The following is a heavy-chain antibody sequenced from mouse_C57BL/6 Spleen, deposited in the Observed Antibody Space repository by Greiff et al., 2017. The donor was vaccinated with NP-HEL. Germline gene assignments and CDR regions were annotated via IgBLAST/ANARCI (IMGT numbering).Heavy chain of an antibody. Sequence: QVQLQQSGPELVKPGASVKISYKASGYAFSSSWMNWVKQRPGKGLEWIGRIYPGDGDTNYNGKFKGKATLTADKSSSTAYMQLSSLTSEDSAVYFCARSLYYGSSYYFDYWGQGTTLTVSS. CDR3: ARSLYYGSSYYFDY. V-gene: IGHV1-82*01. CDR1: GYAFSSSW. D-gene: IGHD1-1*01. CDR2: IYPGDGDT. J-gene: IGHJ2*01.